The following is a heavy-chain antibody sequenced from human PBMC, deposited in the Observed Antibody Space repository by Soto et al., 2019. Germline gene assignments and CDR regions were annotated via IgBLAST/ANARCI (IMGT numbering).Heavy chain of an antibody. CDR3: ARIAASGRGWDV. J-gene: IGHJ6*02. CDR2: IKQDGSEE. CDR1: GFTFSSYW. Sequence: EVQLVESGGGLVQPGGSLRLSCVDSGFTFSSYWMSWVRQARVKGLEWVGNIKQDGSEENYVDSVKCRFTISRDNAKNSMYLQMNSLRAEDTAVYYCARIAASGRGWDVWGQGTTVVVSS. V-gene: IGHV3-7*01. D-gene: IGHD6-13*01.